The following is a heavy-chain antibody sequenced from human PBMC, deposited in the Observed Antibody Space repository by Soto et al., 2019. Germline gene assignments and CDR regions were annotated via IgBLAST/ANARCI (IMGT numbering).Heavy chain of an antibody. CDR2: TSIYNGHT. J-gene: IGHJ4*02. CDR3: ARWDDYGASDQSHFDQ. Sequence: SSVKVDCKASGYTLTASGISCVGHARGQGLEWMGWTSIYNGHTEYSPKFLGRVVMTTDTSADTAYLELKSLRPDDAALYYCARWDDYGASDQSHFDQWGQGTLLTVSS. D-gene: IGHD4-17*01. CDR1: GYTLTASG. V-gene: IGHV1-18*01.